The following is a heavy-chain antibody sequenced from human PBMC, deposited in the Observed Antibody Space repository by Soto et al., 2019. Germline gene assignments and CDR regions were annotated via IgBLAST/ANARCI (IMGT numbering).Heavy chain of an antibody. V-gene: IGHV3-15*01. D-gene: IGHD3-22*01. CDR1: GFSFCNAW. J-gene: IGHJ4*02. CDR2: IKSKADGGAT. CDR3: TTQYYYDSSGSLLN. Sequence: GGSLRLSCAASGFSFCNAWMTWVRQAPGKGLEWVGRIKSKADGGATDYAAPVRGRFTISGDDSKNTLYLQMNSLKTEDTAVYYCTTQYYYDSSGSLLNWGQGA.